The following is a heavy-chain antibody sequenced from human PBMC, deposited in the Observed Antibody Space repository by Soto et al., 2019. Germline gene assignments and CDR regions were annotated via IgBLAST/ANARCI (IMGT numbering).Heavy chain of an antibody. J-gene: IGHJ4*02. CDR2: TYYRSKWYN. Sequence: SQTLSLTCAISGDSVASNSAAWNWIRQSPSRGLEWLGRTYYRSKWYNDYAVSVRSRITIKPDTSKNQFSLQLKSVNPEDTAMYYCAGGYSYGYRPDYWGQGTLVTVSS. V-gene: IGHV6-1*01. CDR3: AGGYSYGYRPDY. CDR1: GDSVASNSAA. D-gene: IGHD5-18*01.